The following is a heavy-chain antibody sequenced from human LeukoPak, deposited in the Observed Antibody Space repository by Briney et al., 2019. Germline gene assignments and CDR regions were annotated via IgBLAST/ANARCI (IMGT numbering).Heavy chain of an antibody. CDR3: ARAVSGRFDY. Sequence: SETLSLTCTVSGGSMSPYHWGWIRQPPGKGLEWTGYIYYSGSTNYNPSLKSRVAISVDTSKNQFSLKLSSATAADTAIYYCARAVSGRFDYWGQGTLVTVSS. CDR1: GGSMSPYH. V-gene: IGHV4-59*08. J-gene: IGHJ4*02. CDR2: IYYSGST. D-gene: IGHD6-19*01.